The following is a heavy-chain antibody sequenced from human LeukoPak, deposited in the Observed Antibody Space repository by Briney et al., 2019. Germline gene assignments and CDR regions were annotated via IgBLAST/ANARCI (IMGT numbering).Heavy chain of an antibody. J-gene: IGHJ4*02. V-gene: IGHV4-34*01. Sequence: SETLSLTCAVYGGSFSGYYWSWIRQPPGKGLEWIGEINHSGSTNYNPSLKSRVTISVDTSKNQFSLKLSSVTAADTAVYYCASGRYSSGYYYRDYWGQGTLVTASS. CDR2: INHSGST. CDR3: ASGRYSSGYYYRDY. D-gene: IGHD3-22*01. CDR1: GGSFSGYY.